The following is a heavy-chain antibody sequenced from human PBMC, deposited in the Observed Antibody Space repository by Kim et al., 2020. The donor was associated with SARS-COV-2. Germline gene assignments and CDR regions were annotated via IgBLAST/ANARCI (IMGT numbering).Heavy chain of an antibody. CDR3: ARGMIVENGMDV. Sequence: GGSLRLSCEVSGFIFSNYWMNWVRQAPGKGLVWVSCINNDGTSTFYADSEKGRFTISRDNAKNTLYLQMNSLRAEETAVYYCARGMIVENGMDVWGQGTTVTVSS. J-gene: IGHJ6*02. V-gene: IGHV3-74*01. D-gene: IGHD3-22*01. CDR2: INNDGTST. CDR1: GFIFSNYW.